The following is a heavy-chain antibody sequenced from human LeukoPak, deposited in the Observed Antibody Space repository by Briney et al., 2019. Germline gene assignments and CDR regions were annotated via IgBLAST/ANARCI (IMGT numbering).Heavy chain of an antibody. J-gene: IGHJ4*02. D-gene: IGHD3-9*01. V-gene: IGHV4-39*02. CDR1: GGSISSSSYY. CDR2: IYYSGST. Sequence: PSETLSLTCTVSGGSISSSSYYWGWIRQPPGKGLEWIGSIYYSGSTYYNPSLKSRVTISVDASKNQFSLNLSSVTAADTAVYYCARDVLRYFDWPSYYFDYWGQGTLVTVSS. CDR3: ARDVLRYFDWPSYYFDY.